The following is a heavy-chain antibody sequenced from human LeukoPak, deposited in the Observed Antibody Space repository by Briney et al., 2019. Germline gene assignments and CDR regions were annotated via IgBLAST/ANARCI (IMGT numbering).Heavy chain of an antibody. Sequence: SVKVSCKAPGGTFSSYAISWVRQAPGQGLEWMGGIIPIFGTANYAQKFQGRVTITADKSTSTAYMELSSLRSEDTAVYYCARGGYAYSYGIHYYMDVWGKGTTVTVSS. CDR1: GGTFSSYA. CDR2: IIPIFGTA. D-gene: IGHD5-18*01. CDR3: ARGGYAYSYGIHYYMDV. V-gene: IGHV1-69*06. J-gene: IGHJ6*03.